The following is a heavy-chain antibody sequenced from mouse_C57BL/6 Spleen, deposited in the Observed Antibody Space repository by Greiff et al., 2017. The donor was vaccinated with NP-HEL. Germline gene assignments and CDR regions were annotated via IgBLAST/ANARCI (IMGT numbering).Heavy chain of an antibody. J-gene: IGHJ2*01. CDR2: IYPGSGST. V-gene: IGHV1-55*01. CDR3: AREEYDYDVYFDY. CDR1: GYTFTSYW. D-gene: IGHD2-4*01. Sequence: QVQLQQSGAELVKPGASVKMSCKASGYTFTSYWITWVKQRPGQGLEWIGDIYPGSGSTNYNEKFKSKATLTVDTSSSTAYMQLSSLTSEDSAVYYCAREEYDYDVYFDYWGQGTTLTVSS.